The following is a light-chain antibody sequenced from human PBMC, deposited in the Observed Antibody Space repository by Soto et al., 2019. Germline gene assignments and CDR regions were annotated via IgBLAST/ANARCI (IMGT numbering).Light chain of an antibody. CDR3: SSYTSSSTLQ. V-gene: IGLV2-14*01. Sequence: QSALTQPASVSGSPGQSITISCAGTSRDIGGYNWVSWYQQHPGKAPQLIIFEVSNRPSGVSNRFSGSKSGNTASLTISGLQAEDEADYYCSSYTSSSTLQFGGGTKLTVL. CDR1: SRDIGGYNW. CDR2: EVS. J-gene: IGLJ2*01.